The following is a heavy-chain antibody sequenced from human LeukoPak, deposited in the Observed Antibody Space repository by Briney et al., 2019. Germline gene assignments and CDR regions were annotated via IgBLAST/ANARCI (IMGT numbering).Heavy chain of an antibody. J-gene: IGHJ3*02. CDR3: ASGALGPSDAFDI. V-gene: IGHV4-59*01. CDR1: VGSISSYY. D-gene: IGHD3-16*01. CDR2: IYYSGST. Sequence: SETQSLTSTVSVGSISSYYWSWIRHPPGKGLEWIGYIYYSGSTNYNPSLKSRVTISVDTSKNQYSLKLSSVTAADTAVYYCASGALGPSDAFDIWGQGTMVTVSS.